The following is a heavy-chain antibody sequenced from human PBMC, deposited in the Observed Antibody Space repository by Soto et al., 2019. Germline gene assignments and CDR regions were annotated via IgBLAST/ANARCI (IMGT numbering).Heavy chain of an antibody. CDR2: IIDSGGST. J-gene: IGHJ4*02. D-gene: IGHD3-10*01. CDR1: GVTFSSCA. Sequence: GGSLRLSCAASGVTFSSCAMGVVRQATGKGLEWVSDIIDSGGSTYYADSVKGRFTISRDNSKSTLYLQMNSLRAEDTAVYYCACLAWFGDPVPPFDCWGQGTVVTVSS. V-gene: IGHV3-23*01. CDR3: ACLAWFGDPVPPFDC.